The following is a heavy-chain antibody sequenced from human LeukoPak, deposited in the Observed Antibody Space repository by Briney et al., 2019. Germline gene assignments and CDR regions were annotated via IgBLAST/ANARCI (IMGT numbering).Heavy chain of an antibody. V-gene: IGHV1-69*05. Sequence: SVKVSCEASGGTFSGYAISWVRQAPGQGLEWMGGIIPIFGTANYAQKFQGRVTITTDESTSTAYMELSSLRSEDTAVYYCARGTVTGAPVYYYYMDVWGKGTTVTVSS. CDR1: GGTFSGYA. CDR2: IIPIFGTA. J-gene: IGHJ6*03. D-gene: IGHD6-19*01. CDR3: ARGTVTGAPVYYYYMDV.